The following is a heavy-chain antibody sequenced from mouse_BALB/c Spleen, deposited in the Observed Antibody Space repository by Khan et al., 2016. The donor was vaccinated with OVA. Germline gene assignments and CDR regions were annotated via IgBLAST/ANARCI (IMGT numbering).Heavy chain of an antibody. J-gene: IGHJ2*01. V-gene: IGHV3-2*02. CDR1: GYSITSDYA. D-gene: IGHD1-1*01. Sequence: EVKLLESGPGLVKPSQSLSLICTVTGYSITSDYAWNWIRQFPGNKLEWMGFISYSGNTKYNPSLKSRISITRDTFKNQFFLQLNSVTTEDTATYYCARVYGGDFDYWGHGTTLTVSS. CDR2: ISYSGNT. CDR3: ARVYGGDFDY.